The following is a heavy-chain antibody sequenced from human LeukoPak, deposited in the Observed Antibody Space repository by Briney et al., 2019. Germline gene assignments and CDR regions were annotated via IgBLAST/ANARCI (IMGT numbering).Heavy chain of an antibody. Sequence: PSETLSLTCTVSGASISGHYLTWIRQPPGKGLEWIGYISHIGSTNYNPSLKSRVTITVDTSKNQFSLKLTSVTAADTAVYYCARDRISINALDMWGQGTMVTVSS. J-gene: IGHJ3*02. CDR1: GASISGHY. CDR2: ISHIGST. D-gene: IGHD1-14*01. V-gene: IGHV4-59*11. CDR3: ARDRISINALDM.